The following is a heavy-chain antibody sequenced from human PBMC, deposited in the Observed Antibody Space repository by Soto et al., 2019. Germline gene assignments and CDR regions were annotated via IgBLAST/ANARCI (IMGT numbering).Heavy chain of an antibody. V-gene: IGHV1-3*01. CDR3: ARGKGYSGYDDAFDI. Sequence: GQRLEWMGWINAGNGNTKYSQKFQGRVTITRDTSASTAYMELSSLRSEDTAVYYCARGKGYSGYDDAFDIWGQGTMVTVSS. D-gene: IGHD5-12*01. CDR2: INAGNGNT. J-gene: IGHJ3*02.